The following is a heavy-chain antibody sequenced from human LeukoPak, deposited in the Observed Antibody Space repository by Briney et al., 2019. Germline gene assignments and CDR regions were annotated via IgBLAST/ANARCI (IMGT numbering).Heavy chain of an antibody. CDR1: GFTFSNSW. J-gene: IGHJ4*02. D-gene: IGHD3-22*01. CDR2: IKQGGSGK. CDR3: ARDLYRIVVVPHYFDY. Sequence: GGSLRLSCAASGFTFSNSWMSWVRQAPGKGLEWVANIKQGGSGKYYVDSVKGRFTISRDNAKNQLYLQMNSLRAEDTAVYYCARDLYRIVVVPHYFDYWGQGTLVTVSS. V-gene: IGHV3-7*01.